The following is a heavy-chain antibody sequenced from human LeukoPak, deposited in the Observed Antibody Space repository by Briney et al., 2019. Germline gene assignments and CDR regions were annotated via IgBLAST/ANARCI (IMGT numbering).Heavy chain of an antibody. J-gene: IGHJ4*02. Sequence: GGSLRLSCAASGFTFSSYEMNWVRQAPGKGPEWVSYISSSGSTIYYADSVKGRFTISRDNAKNSLYLQMNSLRAEDTAVYYCAREYGGYSSSWYCDYWGQGTLVTVSS. CDR3: AREYGGYSSSWYCDY. D-gene: IGHD6-13*01. V-gene: IGHV3-48*03. CDR2: ISSSGSTI. CDR1: GFTFSSYE.